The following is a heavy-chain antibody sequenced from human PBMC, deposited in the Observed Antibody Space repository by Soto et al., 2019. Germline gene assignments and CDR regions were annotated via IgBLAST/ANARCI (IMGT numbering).Heavy chain of an antibody. CDR3: ARQGLTEREFDP. J-gene: IGHJ5*02. CDR1: GGSISSYY. Sequence: PSETLSLTRTVSGGSISSYYWSWIRQPPGKGLEWIGYIYYSGSTNYNPSLKSRVTISVDTSKNQFSLKLSSVTAADTAVYYCARQGLTEREFDPWGQGTLVTVSS. V-gene: IGHV4-59*08. D-gene: IGHD1-1*01. CDR2: IYYSGST.